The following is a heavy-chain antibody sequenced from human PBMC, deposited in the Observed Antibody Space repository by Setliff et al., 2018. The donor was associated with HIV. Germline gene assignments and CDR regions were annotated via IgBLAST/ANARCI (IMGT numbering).Heavy chain of an antibody. CDR3: AHRLSYYDTSGYYSYYFDY. Sequence: SGPTLVNPTQTLTLTCTFSGFSLSTSGVGVGWIRQPPGKALEWLALIYWNDDKRYSPSLKSRLTITKDTSKNQVALTMTNMDPVDTATYYCAHRLSYYDTSGYYSYYFDYWGQGTLVTVSS. D-gene: IGHD3-22*01. V-gene: IGHV2-5*01. CDR2: IYWNDDK. J-gene: IGHJ4*02. CDR1: GFSLSTSGVG.